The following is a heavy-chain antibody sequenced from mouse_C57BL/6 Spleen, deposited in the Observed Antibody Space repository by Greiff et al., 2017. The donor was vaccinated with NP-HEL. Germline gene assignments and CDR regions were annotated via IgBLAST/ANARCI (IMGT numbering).Heavy chain of an antibody. D-gene: IGHD2-2*01. CDR3: AREPSISTMVTTAY. V-gene: IGHV14-2*01. J-gene: IGHJ3*01. Sequence: VQLQQSGAELVKPGASVKLSCTASGFNIKDYYMHWVKQRTEQGLEWIGRIDPEDGETKYVPKFQGKATITADTSSNTAYLQLSSLTSEDTAVYYCAREPSISTMVTTAYWGQGTLVTVSA. CDR2: IDPEDGET. CDR1: GFNIKDYY.